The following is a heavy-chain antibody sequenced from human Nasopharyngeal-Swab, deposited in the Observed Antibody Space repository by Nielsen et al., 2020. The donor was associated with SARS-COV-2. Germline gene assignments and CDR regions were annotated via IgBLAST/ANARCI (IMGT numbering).Heavy chain of an antibody. D-gene: IGHD2-15*01. CDR3: ARDGGYCSGGSCYPMIDY. J-gene: IGHJ4*02. CDR2: IWYDGSNK. V-gene: IGHV3-33*01. Sequence: WIRQPPEKGLEWGAVIWYDGSNKYYADSVKGRFTISRDNSKNTLYLQMNSLRAEDTAVYYCARDGGYCSGGSCYPMIDYWGQGTLVTVSS.